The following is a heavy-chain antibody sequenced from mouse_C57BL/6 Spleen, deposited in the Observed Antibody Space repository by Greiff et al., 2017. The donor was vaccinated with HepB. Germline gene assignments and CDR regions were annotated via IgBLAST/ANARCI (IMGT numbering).Heavy chain of an antibody. D-gene: IGHD1-1*01. Sequence: QVQLQQSGAELAKPGASVKLSCKASGYTFTSYWITWVKQRPGQGLEWIGEIYPSSGSTNYNEKFKSKATLTVDTSSSTAYMQLSSLTSEDSAVYYGAKYDSSRYYFGYWGQGTTLTVSS. J-gene: IGHJ2*01. V-gene: IGHV1-55*01. CDR2: IYPSSGST. CDR3: AKYDSSRYYFGY. CDR1: GYTFTSYW.